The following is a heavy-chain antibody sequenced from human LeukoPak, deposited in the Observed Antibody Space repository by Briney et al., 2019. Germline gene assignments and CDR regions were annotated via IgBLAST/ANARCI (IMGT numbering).Heavy chain of an antibody. J-gene: IGHJ4*02. CDR1: GFTFSSYG. CDR2: ISSSSSYI. V-gene: IGHV3-21*01. Sequence: PGGSLRLSCAASGFTFSSYGMHWVRQAPGKGLEWVSSISSSSSYIYYADSVKGRFTISRDNAKNSLYLQMNSLRAEDTAVYYCARSPGSSSWYNYWGQGTLVTVSS. D-gene: IGHD6-13*01. CDR3: ARSPGSSSWYNY.